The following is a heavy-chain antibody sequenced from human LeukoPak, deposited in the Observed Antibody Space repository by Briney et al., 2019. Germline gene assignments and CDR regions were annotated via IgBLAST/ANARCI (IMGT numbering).Heavy chain of an antibody. D-gene: IGHD3-22*01. CDR2: IYYSGST. CDR3: ARGYYDRDHNDFDY. CDR1: GGSISSYY. J-gene: IGHJ4*02. V-gene: IGHV4-59*01. Sequence: PSETLSLTCTVSGGSISSYYWSWIRQPPGKGLEWIGYIYYSGSTNYNPSLKSRVTISVDTSKNQFSLKLSSVTAADTAVYYCARGYYDRDHNDFDYWGQGTLVTVSS.